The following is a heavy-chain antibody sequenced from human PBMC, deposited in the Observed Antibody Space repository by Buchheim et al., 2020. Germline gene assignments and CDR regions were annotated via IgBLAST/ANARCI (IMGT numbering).Heavy chain of an antibody. CDR2: IYYSGST. J-gene: IGHJ6*02. V-gene: IGHV4-30-4*01. CDR3: ARVGYYDSSGSPFDYYGMDV. CDR1: GGSISSGDYY. D-gene: IGHD3-22*01. Sequence: QVQLQESGPGLVKPSQTLSLTCTVSGGSISSGDYYWSWIRQPPGKGLEWIGYIYYSGSTYYNPSLKSRVTISVDTSTNQFSLKLSSVTAADTAVYYCARVGYYDSSGSPFDYYGMDVWGQGTT.